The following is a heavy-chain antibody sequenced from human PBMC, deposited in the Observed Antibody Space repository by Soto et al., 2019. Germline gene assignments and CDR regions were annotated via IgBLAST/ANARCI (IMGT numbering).Heavy chain of an antibody. CDR3: EKTRGAIIYAISVYGIDV. D-gene: IGHD2-8*01. CDR2: ISGSADST. V-gene: IGHV3-23*01. J-gene: IGHJ6*02. CDR1: GFSFSSFA. Sequence: VQLLESGGGFIHPGGSLRLSCAASGFSFSSFAMNWVRQAPGKGLEWVSIISGSADSTFYADSVKGRFTISRDNSKNTLYLQINSLRAEDTAVYYCEKTRGAIIYAISVYGIDVWGQGTTVTFSS.